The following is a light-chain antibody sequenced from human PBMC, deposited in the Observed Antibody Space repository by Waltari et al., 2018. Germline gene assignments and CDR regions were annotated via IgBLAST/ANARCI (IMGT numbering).Light chain of an antibody. Sequence: EIVLTQSPGTLSLSPGERATLSCSASQSVNNYLAWFQQKPGQAPRLLIHGASSRATCIPDRISGSGSGTDFTLTISGLEPQDFAVYYCQQYSSSPLTFGPGTKVDIK. CDR3: QQYSSSPLT. CDR1: QSVNNY. V-gene: IGKV3-20*01. CDR2: GAS. J-gene: IGKJ3*01.